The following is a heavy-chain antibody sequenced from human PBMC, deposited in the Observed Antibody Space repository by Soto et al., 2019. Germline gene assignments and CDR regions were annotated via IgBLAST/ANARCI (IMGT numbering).Heavy chain of an antibody. V-gene: IGHV2-5*02. CDR2: IYWDDDK. Sequence: QITLKESGPTLVKPTQTLTLTCTFSGFSLSTSGVGVGWIRQPPGKALEWLALIYWDDDKRYSPSLKSRLTITKDTSKNQGVLTMTNMDHVDTATYYGEHLLTYSTGYSSSWSPGRRGVGDTARHYFDYWGQGTLVTVSS. CDR3: EHLLTYSTGYSSSWSPGRRGVGDTARHYFDY. D-gene: IGHD6-13*01. J-gene: IGHJ4*02. CDR1: GFSLSTSGVG.